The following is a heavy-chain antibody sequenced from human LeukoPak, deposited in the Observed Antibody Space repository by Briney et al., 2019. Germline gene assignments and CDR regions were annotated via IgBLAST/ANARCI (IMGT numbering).Heavy chain of an antibody. CDR2: LSDSGRST. CDR3: AKRGPCTGATCSNYFHY. D-gene: IGHD2-8*02. V-gene: IGHV3-23*01. Sequence: GGSLRLSCAASGFTFSSYSMNWVRQAPGKGLEWVSGLSDSGRSTYDADSVKGRFFISRDNSQNTVFLQMNSLRAEDTAVYYCAKRGPCTGATCSNYFHYWGQGTLVTVSS. CDR1: GFTFSSYS. J-gene: IGHJ4*02.